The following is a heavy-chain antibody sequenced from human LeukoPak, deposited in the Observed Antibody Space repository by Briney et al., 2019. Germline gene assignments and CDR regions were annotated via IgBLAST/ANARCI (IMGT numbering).Heavy chain of an antibody. V-gene: IGHV3-30*18. Sequence: GGSLRLSCAASGFTFSSYGMHWVRQAPGKGLEWVAVISYDGSNKYYADSVKGRFTISRDNSNNTLYLQMNSLRAEDTAVYYCAKDPAHSSSWYPWFDYWGQGTLVTVSS. CDR2: ISYDGSNK. CDR3: AKDPAHSSSWYPWFDY. CDR1: GFTFSSYG. J-gene: IGHJ4*02. D-gene: IGHD6-13*01.